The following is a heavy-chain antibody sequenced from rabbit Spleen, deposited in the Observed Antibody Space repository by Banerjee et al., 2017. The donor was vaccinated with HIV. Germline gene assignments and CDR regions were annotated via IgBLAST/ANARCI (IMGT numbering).Heavy chain of an antibody. J-gene: IGHJ4*01. Sequence: QSLEESGGGLVKPGASLTLTCKASGFSFNGFSFNGGYDMCWVRQAPGKGLEWVACMRSNNADTWYASWAKGRFTVSKTSSTTVTLQMTSLTAADTATYFCARDDGGDGAYYFSLWGPGTLVTVS. CDR2: MRSNNADT. D-gene: IGHD1-1*01. CDR1: GFSFNGFSFNGGYD. V-gene: IGHV1S40*01. CDR3: ARDDGGDGAYYFSL.